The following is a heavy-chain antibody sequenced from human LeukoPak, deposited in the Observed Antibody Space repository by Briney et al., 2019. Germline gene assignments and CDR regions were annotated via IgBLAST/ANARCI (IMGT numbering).Heavy chain of an antibody. D-gene: IGHD1-26*01. Sequence: PGGTLRLPCPASGCTFSSYSMNWVRQAPGKGLEWVSSISSSSRYKYYPDPQKGRFNISRDNDKHLLYQLLISLRGDDTGVYYCALEVGDYWGQGTPVTASS. CDR2: ISSSSRYK. J-gene: IGHJ4*02. CDR1: GCTFSSYS. CDR3: ALEVGDY. V-gene: IGHV3-21*01.